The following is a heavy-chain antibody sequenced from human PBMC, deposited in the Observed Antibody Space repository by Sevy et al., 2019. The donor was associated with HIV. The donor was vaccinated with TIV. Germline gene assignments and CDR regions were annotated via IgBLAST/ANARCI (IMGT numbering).Heavy chain of an antibody. D-gene: IGHD2-2*02. Sequence: GGYLRLSCAASGFTFSSYAMHWVRQAPGKGLEWVAVISYDGSNKYYADSVKGRFTISRDNSKNMLYLQMNSLIAEETAVYYCTRTIGTHCSRTGCYKGYGMDVWGQGTTVTVSS. CDR2: ISYDGSNK. CDR1: GFTFSSYA. J-gene: IGHJ6*02. V-gene: IGHV3-30-3*01. CDR3: TRTIGTHCSRTGCYKGYGMDV.